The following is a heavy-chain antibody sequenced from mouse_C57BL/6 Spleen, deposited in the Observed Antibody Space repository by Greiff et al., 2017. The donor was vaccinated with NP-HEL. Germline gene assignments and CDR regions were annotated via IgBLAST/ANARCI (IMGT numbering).Heavy chain of an antibody. D-gene: IGHD2-4*01. CDR1: GFSFNTYA. CDR2: IRSKSNNYAT. Sequence: EVQVVESGGGLVQPKGSLKLSCAASGFSFNTYAMNWVRQAPGKGLEWVARIRSKSNNYATYYADSVKDRFTISRDDSESMLYLQMNNLKTEDTAMYYCVSQGYDDDGAWFAYWGQGTLVTVSA. V-gene: IGHV10-1*01. CDR3: VSQGYDDDGAWFAY. J-gene: IGHJ3*01.